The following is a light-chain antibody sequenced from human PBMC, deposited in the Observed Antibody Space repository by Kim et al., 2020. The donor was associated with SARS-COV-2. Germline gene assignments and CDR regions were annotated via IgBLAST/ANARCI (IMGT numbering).Light chain of an antibody. V-gene: IGKV1-9*01. J-gene: IGKJ5*01. CDR3: QQLDSYPLT. CDR1: QGISSY. CDR2: AAS. Sequence: ASVGDRFTIACRATQGISSYLAWYQQKPGKAPKVLIYAASTLRSGVPSRFSGSGSGTEFTLTISSLQPEDFATYYCQQLDSYPLTYGQGTRLEIK.